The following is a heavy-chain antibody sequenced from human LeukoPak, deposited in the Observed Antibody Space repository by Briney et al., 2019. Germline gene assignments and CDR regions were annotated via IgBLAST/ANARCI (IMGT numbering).Heavy chain of an antibody. V-gene: IGHV3-9*01. J-gene: IGHJ4*02. CDR2: ISWNSGKI. Sequence: PGGSLRLSCTASGFTFGDYAMHWVRQAPGKGLEGVSAISWNSGKIGYADSVKGRSTISRDNAQNSLYLQMNSLRAEDTALYYCAKDISGSGSYYFDFWGQGTLVTVSS. D-gene: IGHD1-26*01. CDR3: AKDISGSGSYYFDF. CDR1: GFTFGDYA.